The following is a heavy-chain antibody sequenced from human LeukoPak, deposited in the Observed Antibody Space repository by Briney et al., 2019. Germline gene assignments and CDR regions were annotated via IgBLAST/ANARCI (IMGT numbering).Heavy chain of an antibody. J-gene: IGHJ6*02. D-gene: IGHD2-21*01. CDR2: IIPVSGLA. CDR1: GGTFSSYA. Sequence: SVKVSCKASGGTFSSYAISWVRQAPGQGLEWMGGIIPVSGLAKYAQKFQGRLTITADESTSTAYMELSSLRSEDSAIYYCVRPRYCGGITCHWELDVWGQGTTVTVSS. V-gene: IGHV1-69*13. CDR3: VRPRYCGGITCHWELDV.